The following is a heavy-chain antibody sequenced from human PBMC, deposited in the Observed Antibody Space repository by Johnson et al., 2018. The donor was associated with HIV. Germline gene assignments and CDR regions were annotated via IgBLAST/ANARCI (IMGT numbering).Heavy chain of an antibody. CDR2: ISYDGSNK. V-gene: IGHV3-30*04. CDR3: ARGWGGQQPI. Sequence: QVQLVESGGGVVQPGRSLRLSCAASGFTFSSYAMHWVRQAPGKGLEWVAVISYDGSNKYYADSVKGRFTISRDNSKNTLYLQMNSLRAEDTAVYYCARGWGGQQPIWGQGTMVTVSS. J-gene: IGHJ3*02. D-gene: IGHD3-16*01. CDR1: GFTFSSYA.